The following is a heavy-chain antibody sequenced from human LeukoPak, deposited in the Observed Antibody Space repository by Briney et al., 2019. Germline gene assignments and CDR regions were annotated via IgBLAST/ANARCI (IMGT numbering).Heavy chain of an antibody. D-gene: IGHD2-2*03. CDR3: AKDGYCSSTSCYMATVYYYYGMDV. V-gene: IGHV3-30*18. CDR2: ISYDGSNK. Sequence: PGGSLRLSCAASGFTFSSYGMHRVRQAPGKGLEWVAVISYDGSNKYYADSVKGRFTISRDNSKNTLYLQMNSLRAEDTAVYYCAKDGYCSSTSCYMATVYYYYGMDVWGQGTTVTVSS. J-gene: IGHJ6*02. CDR1: GFTFSSYG.